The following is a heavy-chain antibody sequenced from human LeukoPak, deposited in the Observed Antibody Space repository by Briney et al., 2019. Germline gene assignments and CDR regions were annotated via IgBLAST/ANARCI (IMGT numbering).Heavy chain of an antibody. D-gene: IGHD6-13*01. CDR3: ARDNLIAIAGVEYDY. Sequence: GGPLRLSCTASGFTFSGYEMTWVRQAPGKGLEWMSYISVNGGAMHYADSVRGRFTTSGDDAKNTLYLQMNSLRAEDTAVYYCARDNLIAIAGVEYDYWGQGTLVTVSA. CDR1: GFTFSGYE. CDR2: ISVNGGAM. J-gene: IGHJ4*02. V-gene: IGHV3-48*03.